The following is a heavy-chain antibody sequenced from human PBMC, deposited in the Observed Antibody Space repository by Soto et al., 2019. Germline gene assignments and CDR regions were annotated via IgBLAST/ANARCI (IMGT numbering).Heavy chain of an antibody. J-gene: IGHJ4*02. D-gene: IGHD3-22*01. V-gene: IGHV1-46*01. CDR3: ARSHDSSGYGDY. Sequence: PSVKVSCKASGYTFTSYYVFWVRQAPGQGLEWMGIINPSGGSTRYAQKFQGRVTMTRDTSTTTVYMELSSLRSEDTAVYYCARSHDSSGYGDYWGQGALVTVSS. CDR2: INPSGGST. CDR1: GYTFTSYY.